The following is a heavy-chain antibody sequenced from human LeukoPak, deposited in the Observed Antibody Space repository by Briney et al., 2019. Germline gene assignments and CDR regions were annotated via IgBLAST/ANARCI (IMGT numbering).Heavy chain of an antibody. CDR1: GFTFSSYS. Sequence: PGGSLRLSCAASGFTFSSYSMNWVRQAPGKGLEWVSYISSSSSTIYYADSVKGRFTISRDNAKNSLYLQMNSLRVEDTALYYCAKAAALTRVDSWGQGTLVTVSS. CDR3: AKAAALTRVDS. D-gene: IGHD6-25*01. J-gene: IGHJ4*02. CDR2: ISSSSSTI. V-gene: IGHV3-48*01.